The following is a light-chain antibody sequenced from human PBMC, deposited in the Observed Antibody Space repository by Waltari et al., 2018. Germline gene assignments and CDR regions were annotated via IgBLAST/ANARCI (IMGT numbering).Light chain of an antibody. V-gene: IGKV3-20*01. CDR2: GAS. CDR1: QSVSSSY. CDR3: QQHGNSPYT. Sequence: EIVLTQSPGTLSLSPGERATLSCRASQSVSSSYFAWYQQKPGQAPRLLIYGASSRATGIPDRFSGSGSGTDFTLTISRLEPEDFAVYYCQQHGNSPYTFGQGTKLEIK. J-gene: IGKJ2*01.